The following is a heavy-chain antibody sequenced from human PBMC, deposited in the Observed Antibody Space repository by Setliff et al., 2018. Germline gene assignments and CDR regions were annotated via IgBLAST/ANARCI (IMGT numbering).Heavy chain of an antibody. V-gene: IGHV5-51*01. CDR1: GYNFNNYW. J-gene: IGHJ3*02. CDR3: ARVGPLTDDAFDI. D-gene: IGHD1-26*01. CDR2: IYPGDSDT. Sequence: GESLKISCKGSGYNFNNYWIGWVRQMPGKGLEWMGIIYPGDSDTRYSPSFQGQVTISADKSINTAYLQWSSLKASDTAIYYCARVGPLTDDAFDIWGQGTMVTVSS.